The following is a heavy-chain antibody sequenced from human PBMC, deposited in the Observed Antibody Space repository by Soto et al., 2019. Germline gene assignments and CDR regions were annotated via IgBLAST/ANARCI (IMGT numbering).Heavy chain of an antibody. J-gene: IGHJ4*02. CDR1: GYTFTSFG. D-gene: IGHD2-2*01. Sequence: ASVKVSCKASGYTFTSFGISWVRQAPGQGLEWMGWISAYDTNTNYAQNLQGRVTMTTDTSTSTAYMELRSLRSDDTAVYYCAREYCDSTRCFLPDYWGQGTLVTVSS. CDR3: AREYCDSTRCFLPDY. CDR2: ISAYDTNT. V-gene: IGHV1-18*01.